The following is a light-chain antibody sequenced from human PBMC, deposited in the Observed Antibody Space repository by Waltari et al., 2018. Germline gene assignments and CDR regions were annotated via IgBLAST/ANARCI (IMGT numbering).Light chain of an antibody. V-gene: IGKV3-20*01. CDR2: GAS. J-gene: IGKJ1*01. CDR3: QQYGSSPRP. CDR1: QSFSSSY. Sequence: EIVLTQSPGTLSLSPGERATLSCRASQSFSSSYLAWYQPKPGQAPRLHTYGASSRATGIPDRFSGSGSGTDFTLTISRLETEDFAASYCQQYGSSPRPVGQGTKVEIK.